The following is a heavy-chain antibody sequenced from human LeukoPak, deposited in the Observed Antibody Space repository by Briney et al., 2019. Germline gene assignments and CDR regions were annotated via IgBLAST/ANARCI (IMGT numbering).Heavy chain of an antibody. CDR1: GFTFSGHW. V-gene: IGHV3-74*03. J-gene: IGHJ4*02. D-gene: IGHD1-1*01. Sequence: AGGSLRLSCTASGFTFSGHWIHWVRHAPGMGLVWVSRINEHGTDSMYAESVKGRFTISRDNAKNTVYLQMNSLRAEDTAVYYCVRDETLWTLDWWGQGTLVSVSS. CDR2: INEHGTDS. CDR3: VRDETLWTLDW.